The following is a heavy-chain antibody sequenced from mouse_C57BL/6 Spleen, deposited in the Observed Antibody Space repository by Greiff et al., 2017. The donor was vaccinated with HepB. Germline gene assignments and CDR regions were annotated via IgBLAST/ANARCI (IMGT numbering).Heavy chain of an antibody. CDR2: ISSGGSYT. CDR3: ARQGYYEAMDY. V-gene: IGHV5-6*01. Sequence: EVQVVESGGDLVKPGGSLKLSCAASGFTFSSYGMSWVRQTPDKRLEWVATISSGGSYTYYPDSVKGRFTISRDNAKNTLYLQMSSLKSEDTAMYYCARQGYYEAMDYWGQGTSVTVSS. D-gene: IGHD2-4*01. J-gene: IGHJ4*01. CDR1: GFTFSSYG.